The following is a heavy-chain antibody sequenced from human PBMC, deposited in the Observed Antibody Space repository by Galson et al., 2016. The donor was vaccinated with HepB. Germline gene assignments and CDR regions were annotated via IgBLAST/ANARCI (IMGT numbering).Heavy chain of an antibody. V-gene: IGHV2-5*01. D-gene: IGHD3-10*01. CDR2: IYWNDYK. CDR3: AHRDFGSGSLDY. J-gene: IGHJ4*02. CDR1: GFSLSTAGVG. Sequence: PALVKPPQTLTLTCTFSGFSLSTAGVGVGWIRQPPGKALEWLALIYWNDYKPYSPSLKSRLTITKDTSKNQVVLTMTNMDPVDTATYFCAHRDFGSGSLDYWGPGTLVTVSS.